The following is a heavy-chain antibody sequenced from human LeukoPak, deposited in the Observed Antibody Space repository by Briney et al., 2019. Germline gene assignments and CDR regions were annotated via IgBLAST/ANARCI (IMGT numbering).Heavy chain of an antibody. CDR2: IYPGDSDT. Sequence: GESLKISCKGSGYSFTSYWIGWVRQMPGKGLEWMGIIYPGDSDTRYSPFFQGQVTISADKSISTAYLQWSSLKASDTAMYYCARQITMVRGVINPWGQGTLVTVSS. CDR3: ARQITMVRGVINP. D-gene: IGHD3-10*01. CDR1: GYSFTSYW. V-gene: IGHV5-51*01. J-gene: IGHJ5*02.